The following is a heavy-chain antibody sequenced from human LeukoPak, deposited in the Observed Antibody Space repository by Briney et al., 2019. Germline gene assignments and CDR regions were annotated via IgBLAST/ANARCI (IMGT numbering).Heavy chain of an antibody. CDR1: GFTFDDYA. CDR2: ISWDGGST. D-gene: IGHD1-7*01. CDR3: AKDGKTRNWNYFQAKPVY. Sequence: QPGGSLRLSCAASGFTFDDYAMHWVRQAPGKGLEWVSLISWDGGSTYYADSVKGRFTISRDNSKNSLYLQMNSLRAEDTAVYYCAKDGKTRNWNYFQAKPVYWGQGTLVTVSS. V-gene: IGHV3-43D*03. J-gene: IGHJ4*02.